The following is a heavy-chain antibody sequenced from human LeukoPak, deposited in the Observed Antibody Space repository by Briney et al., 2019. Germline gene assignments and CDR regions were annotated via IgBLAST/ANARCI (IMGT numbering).Heavy chain of an antibody. CDR1: GGSISSSSYY. J-gene: IGHJ4*02. V-gene: IGHV4-39*01. D-gene: IGHD1-26*01. Sequence: SETLSLTCTVSGGSISSSSYYWGWIRQPPGKGLEWIGSIYYSGNTYYNPSLKSRVTISVDTSKNQFSLKLSSVTAADTAVYYCARLSGSYYFFDYWGQGILVTVSS. CDR2: IYYSGNT. CDR3: ARLSGSYYFFDY.